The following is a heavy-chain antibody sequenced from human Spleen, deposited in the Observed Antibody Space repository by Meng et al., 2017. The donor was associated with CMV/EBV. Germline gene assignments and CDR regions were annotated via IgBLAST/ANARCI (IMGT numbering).Heavy chain of an antibody. V-gene: IGHV3-23*01. CDR3: AREEAMVGYYTNWFDA. Sequence: ETLSLTCTVSGGSISSYAMSWVRQAPGKGLEWVSSISGSVGNTYYADSVKGRFTISRDNSGDTLYLQMNSLRAEDTAVYYCAREEAMVGYYTNWFDAWGQGTLVTVSS. D-gene: IGHD5-18*01. CDR2: ISGSVGNT. J-gene: IGHJ5*02. CDR1: GGSISSYA.